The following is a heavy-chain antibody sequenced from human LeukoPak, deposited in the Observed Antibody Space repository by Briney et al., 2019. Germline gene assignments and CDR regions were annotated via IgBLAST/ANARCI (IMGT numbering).Heavy chain of an antibody. CDR2: ISGSGGST. V-gene: IGHV3-23*01. CDR3: AKGVPLGHFEY. Sequence: PGASLRISCAASGFTFSSNAMSCVRQAPGKGLEWVSAISGSGGSTYYADSVKGRFTISRDNSKNTLYLQMNSLRAEDTAVYYCAKGVPLGHFEYWGQGTLVTVSS. D-gene: IGHD3-10*01. J-gene: IGHJ4*02. CDR1: GFTFSSNA.